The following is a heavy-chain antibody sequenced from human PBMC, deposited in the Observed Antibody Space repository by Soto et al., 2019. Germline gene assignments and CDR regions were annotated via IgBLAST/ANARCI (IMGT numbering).Heavy chain of an antibody. Sequence: GGSLRLSCAASGFTFSSYSMNWVRQAPGKGLEWVSSISSSSSYIYYADSVKGRFTISRDNAKNSLYLQMNSLRAEDTAVYYCARSALLWFGELLHFDYWGQGTLVTVSS. CDR3: ARSALLWFGELLHFDY. CDR2: ISSSSSYI. CDR1: GFTFSSYS. V-gene: IGHV3-21*01. J-gene: IGHJ4*02. D-gene: IGHD3-10*01.